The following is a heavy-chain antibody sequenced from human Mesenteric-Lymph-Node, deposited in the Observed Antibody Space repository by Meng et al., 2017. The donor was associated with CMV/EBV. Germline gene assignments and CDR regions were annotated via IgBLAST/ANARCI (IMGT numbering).Heavy chain of an antibody. V-gene: IGHV4-39*07. D-gene: IGHD3-22*01. CDR1: GGSISSSSYY. Sequence: QLHLQESGPGLVKPSEPLSSTCPVSGGSISSSSYYWGWIRQPPGKGLEWIGSIYYSGSTYYNPSLKSRVTISVDTSKNQFSLKLSSVTAADTAVYYCARDGDYYDSSGYNPFDYWGQGTLVTVSS. J-gene: IGHJ4*02. CDR3: ARDGDYYDSSGYNPFDY. CDR2: IYYSGST.